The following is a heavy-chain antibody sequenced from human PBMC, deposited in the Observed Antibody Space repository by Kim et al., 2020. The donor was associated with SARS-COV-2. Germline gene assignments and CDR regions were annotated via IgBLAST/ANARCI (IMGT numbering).Heavy chain of an antibody. CDR3: ARGLGTPDY. V-gene: IGHV3-23*01. Sequence: VATTFYADSVKGRFAISRDTSKNTLYLQMNSLGADDTALYFCARGLGTPDYLGQGALVTVSS. J-gene: IGHJ4*02. D-gene: IGHD7-27*01. CDR2: VATT.